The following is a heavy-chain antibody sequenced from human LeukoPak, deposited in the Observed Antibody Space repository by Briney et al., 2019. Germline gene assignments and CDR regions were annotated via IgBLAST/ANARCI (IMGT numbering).Heavy chain of an antibody. CDR2: INTNTGNP. CDR3: ARDPSRFDP. V-gene: IGHV7-4-1*01. J-gene: IGHJ5*02. Sequence: ASVKVSCKASGYTFTSYAMNWVRQAPGQGLEWIGWINTNTGNPTYAQGFTGRYVFSLDTSVSTAYLQIGSLKAEDTAVYYCARDPSRFDPWGQGTLVTVSS. CDR1: GYTFTSYA.